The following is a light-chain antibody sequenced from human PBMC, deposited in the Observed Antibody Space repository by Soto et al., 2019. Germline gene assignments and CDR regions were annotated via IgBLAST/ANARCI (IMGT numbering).Light chain of an antibody. Sequence: DIQLTQSPSFLSASVGDRVTITCRASQGISSYLAWYQQRPGKAPKLLMYGASTLQSGVPSRFSGSASGTTFTLTIDNLQPEDFATYSCQQLNNFPRTFGQGTKVE. CDR1: QGISSY. CDR2: GAS. CDR3: QQLNNFPRT. V-gene: IGKV1-9*01. J-gene: IGKJ1*01.